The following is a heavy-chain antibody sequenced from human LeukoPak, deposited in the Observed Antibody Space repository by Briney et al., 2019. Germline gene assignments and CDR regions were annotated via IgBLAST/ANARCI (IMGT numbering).Heavy chain of an antibody. CDR2: INAGNGNT. J-gene: IGHJ4*02. CDR1: GYTFTSYA. CDR3: AIVVVPAAAPSY. Sequence: ASVKVSCKASGYTFTSYAMHWVRQAPGQRLEWMGWINAGNGNTKYSQKFQGRVTITRDTSASTAYMELSSLRSEDTAVYYCAIVVVPAAAPSYWGQGTLVTVSS. V-gene: IGHV1-3*01. D-gene: IGHD2-2*01.